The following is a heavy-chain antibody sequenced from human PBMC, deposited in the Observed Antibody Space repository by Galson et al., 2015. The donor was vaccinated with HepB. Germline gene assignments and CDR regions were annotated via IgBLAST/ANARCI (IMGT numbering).Heavy chain of an antibody. D-gene: IGHD2-15*01. J-gene: IGHJ2*01. CDR3: ARPVLGYCSGGSCYPTYWYFDL. Sequence: SETLSLTCTVSGGSISSSSYYWGWIRQPPGKGLEWIGSIYYSGSTYYNPSLKSRVTISVDTSKNQFSLKLSSVTAADTAVYYCARPVLGYCSGGSCYPTYWYFDLWGQGTLVTVSS. V-gene: IGHV4-39*01. CDR1: GGSISSSSYY. CDR2: IYYSGST.